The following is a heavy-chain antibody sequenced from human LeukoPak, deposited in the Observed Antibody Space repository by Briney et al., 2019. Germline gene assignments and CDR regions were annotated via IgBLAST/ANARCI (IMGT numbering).Heavy chain of an antibody. CDR3: AREVVVVVAANTN. Sequence: GGSLRLSCAASGFTFSDYYMSWIRQAPGKGLEWLSYISSSGSSKNYADSVKGRFTISRDNAKKSLYLQMNSLRAEDTGVYYCAREVVVVVAANTNWRQGTLVTVSS. J-gene: IGHJ4*02. CDR1: GFTFSDYY. CDR2: ISSSGSSK. V-gene: IGHV3-11*01. D-gene: IGHD2-15*01.